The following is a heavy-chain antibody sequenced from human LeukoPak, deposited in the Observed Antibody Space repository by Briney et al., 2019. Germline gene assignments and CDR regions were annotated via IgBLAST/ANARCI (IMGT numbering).Heavy chain of an antibody. J-gene: IGHJ6*03. V-gene: IGHV3-7*01. Sequence: GGSLRLSCAASGFTFSSYWMSWVRQAPGKGLEWVANIKQDGSEKYYVDSVKGRFTISRDNAKNSLYLQMNSLRAEDTAVYYCARDVSFWSGYYRAYYYMDVWGKGTTVTVSS. CDR2: IKQDGSEK. D-gene: IGHD3-3*01. CDR3: ARDVSFWSGYYRAYYYMDV. CDR1: GFTFSSYW.